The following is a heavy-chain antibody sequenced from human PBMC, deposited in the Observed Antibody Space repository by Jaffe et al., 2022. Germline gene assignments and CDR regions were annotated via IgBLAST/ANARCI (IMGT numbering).Heavy chain of an antibody. J-gene: IGHJ6*03. CDR3: ARVVKGWEFCSDGDCDAGSSYYNMDV. D-gene: IGHD2-15*01. Sequence: QVQLRESGPGQVKPSGTLSLTCGVSGDSISGSTWWTWVRQSPGKGLEWIGEIYHGGTTNYNPSLKSRVAISTDNSKNTLSLKLDSVTAADTAVYYCARVVKGWEFCSDGDCDAGSSYYNMDVWGEGTTVTVSS. CDR2: IYHGGTT. V-gene: IGHV4-4*02. CDR1: GDSISGSTW.